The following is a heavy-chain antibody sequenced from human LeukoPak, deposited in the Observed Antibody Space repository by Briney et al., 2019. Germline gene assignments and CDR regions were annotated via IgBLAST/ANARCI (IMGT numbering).Heavy chain of an antibody. D-gene: IGHD1-7*01. J-gene: IGHJ4*02. CDR3: AKDPTGITGTTWY. Sequence: PGGSLRLSCAASGFTFSSYSMNWVRQAPGKGLEWVSAISGSGGSTYYADSVKGRFTISKDNSKNTLYLQMNSLRAEDTAVYYCAKDPTGITGTTWYWGQGTLVTVSS. CDR1: GFTFSSYS. CDR2: ISGSGGST. V-gene: IGHV3-23*01.